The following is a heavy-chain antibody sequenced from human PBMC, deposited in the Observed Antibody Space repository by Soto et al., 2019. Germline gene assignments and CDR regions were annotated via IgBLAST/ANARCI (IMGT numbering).Heavy chain of an antibody. CDR3: ARVSGHYYYGVDV. CDR2: IYYGGTT. V-gene: IGHV4-30-4*01. CDR1: GGSISNGDYY. J-gene: IGHJ6*02. Sequence: QVQLQESGPGLVKPSETLSLTCNVFGGSISNGDYYWSWIRQPPGKGLQYIGYIYYGGTTNYNPSLKSRLTMSIDRSANHFSLTLTSVTAADTAVYYCARVSGHYYYGVDVWGQGTTVIVSS.